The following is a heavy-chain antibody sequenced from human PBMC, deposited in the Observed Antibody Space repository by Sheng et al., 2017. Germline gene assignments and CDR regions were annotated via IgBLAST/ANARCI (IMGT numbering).Heavy chain of an antibody. CDR3: ARDSPTVAPCWFDS. D-gene: IGHD6-19*01. CDR2: IKQDGSEK. CDR1: GFTFSSYW. Sequence: EVQLVESGGGLVQPGGSLRLSCAASGFTFSSYWMSWVRQAPGKGLEWVANIKQDGSEKYYMDSVKGRFTISRDNAKNSLYLQMNSLRAEDTAVYYCARDSPTVAPCWFDSWGQGTLVTVSS. V-gene: IGHV3-7*01. J-gene: IGHJ5*01.